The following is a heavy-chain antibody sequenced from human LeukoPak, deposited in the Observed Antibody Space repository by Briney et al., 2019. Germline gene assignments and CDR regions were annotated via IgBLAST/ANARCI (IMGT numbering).Heavy chain of an antibody. CDR1: GGSISSYY. CDR3: AREWDWNIVVVTPMGSFDY. Sequence: SETLSLTCTVSGGSISSYYWNWIRQPPGKGLEWIGSIYYSGSTYYNPPLKSRVTISVDTSKNQFSLKLSSVTAADTAVYYCAREWDWNIVVVTPMGSFDYWGQGTLVTVSS. D-gene: IGHD2-21*02. J-gene: IGHJ4*02. V-gene: IGHV4-59*12. CDR2: IYYSGST.